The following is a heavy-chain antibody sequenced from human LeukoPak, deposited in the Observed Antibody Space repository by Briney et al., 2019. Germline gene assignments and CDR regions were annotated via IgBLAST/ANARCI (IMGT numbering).Heavy chain of an antibody. CDR3: ARELRYCSGGSCYSNWFDP. CDR1: GYTFTSYG. D-gene: IGHD2-15*01. V-gene: IGHV1-18*01. Sequence: ASVKVSCKTSGYTFTSYGISWVRQAPGQGLEWMGWISAYNGNTNYAQKLQGRVTMTTDTSTSTAYMELRSLRSDDTAVCYCARELRYCSGGSCYSNWFDPWGQGTLVTVSS. J-gene: IGHJ5*02. CDR2: ISAYNGNT.